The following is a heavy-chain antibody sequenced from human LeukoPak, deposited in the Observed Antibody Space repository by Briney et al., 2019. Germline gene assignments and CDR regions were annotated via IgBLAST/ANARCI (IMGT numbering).Heavy chain of an antibody. CDR2: IYHSGST. D-gene: IGHD2-21*02. CDR1: GYSISSGYY. CDR3: ARKGNCGGDCYSFDY. Sequence: MPSETLSLTCTVSGYSISSGYYWGWIRQPPGKGLEWIGSIYHSGSTYYNPSLKSRATISVDTSKNQFSLKLSSVTAADTAVYYCARKGNCGGDCYSFDYWGQGNMVTVSS. V-gene: IGHV4-38-2*02. J-gene: IGHJ4*02.